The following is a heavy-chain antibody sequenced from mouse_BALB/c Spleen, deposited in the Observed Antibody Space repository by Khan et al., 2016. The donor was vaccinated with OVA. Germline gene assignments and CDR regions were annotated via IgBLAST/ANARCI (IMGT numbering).Heavy chain of an antibody. CDR2: IDPANGNT. J-gene: IGHJ1*01. CDR3: ARKRYYYWYFDV. CDR1: DFNIKDTY. V-gene: IGHV14-3*02. Sequence: VQLQQSGAELVKPGASVKLSCTASDFNIKDTYMHWVKQRPEQGLEWIGRIDPANGNTKYDPKFQGKATITADTSSNTAYLQLSSLTSEDTAVYYCARKRYYYWYFDVWGAGTTVTVSS. D-gene: IGHD2-14*01.